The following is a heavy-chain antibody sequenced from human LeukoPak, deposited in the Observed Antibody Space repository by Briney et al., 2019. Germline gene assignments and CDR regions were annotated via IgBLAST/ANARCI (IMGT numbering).Heavy chain of an antibody. CDR1: GFTFSSYS. J-gene: IGHJ4*02. V-gene: IGHV3-21*01. D-gene: IGHD3-10*01. Sequence: GGSLRLSCAASGFTFSSYSMNWVRQAPGKGLEWVSSISSSSSYIYYADSVKGRFTISRDNAKNSLYLQMNSLRAEDTAVYYCARAQFGELLAYYFDYWGQGTLVTVSS. CDR3: ARAQFGELLAYYFDY. CDR2: ISSSSSYI.